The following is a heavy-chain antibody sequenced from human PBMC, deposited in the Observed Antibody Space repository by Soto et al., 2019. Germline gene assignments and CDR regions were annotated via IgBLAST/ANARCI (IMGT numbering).Heavy chain of an antibody. CDR3: ARRYCASDNCPLFYYFVDL. CDR2: IIPVFRSA. CDR1: GGTFNKFA. V-gene: IGHV1-69*13. Sequence: ASVKVSCKASGGTFNKFAFSWVRQAPGQGFGWMGGIIPVFRSANYAQRFRGRITITADEYTSTVYLYLNDLRSDDTAVYYCARRYCASDNCPLFYYFVDLWGLGTTVTVSS. D-gene: IGHD2-21*02. J-gene: IGHJ6*02.